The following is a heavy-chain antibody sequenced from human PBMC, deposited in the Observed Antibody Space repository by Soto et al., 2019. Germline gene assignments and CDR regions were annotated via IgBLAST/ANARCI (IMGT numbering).Heavy chain of an antibody. J-gene: IGHJ5*02. D-gene: IGHD3-22*01. CDR1: GGSISSGDYY. V-gene: IGHV4-30-4*01. CDR3: ARARRHHYYDSSGNGFDP. CDR2: IYYSGST. Sequence: SETLSLTCTVSGGSISSGDYYWSWIRQPPGKGLEWIGYIYYSGSTYYNPSLKSRVTISVDTSKNQFSLKLSSVTAADTAVYYCARARRHHYYDSSGNGFDPWGQGTLVTVSS.